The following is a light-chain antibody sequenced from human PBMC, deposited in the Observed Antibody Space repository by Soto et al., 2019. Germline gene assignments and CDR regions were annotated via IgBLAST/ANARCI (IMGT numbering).Light chain of an antibody. CDR1: QGVSTY. Sequence: EIVMTQSPATLSVSPGERATLFCRASQGVSTYLAWYQQKPGQAPWLLIYGPSTRATGIPARFSGSGSGTEFTLTISSLQSEDFAVYYCQQYYDWPLTFGGGTKVEVK. V-gene: IGKV3-15*01. CDR2: GPS. J-gene: IGKJ4*01. CDR3: QQYYDWPLT.